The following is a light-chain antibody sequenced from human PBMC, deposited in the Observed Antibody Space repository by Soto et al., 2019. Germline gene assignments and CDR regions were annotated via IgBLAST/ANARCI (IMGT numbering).Light chain of an antibody. J-gene: IGKJ3*01. V-gene: IGKV1-39*01. CDR1: QSISSY. CDR2: AAS. Sequence: DIQMTQSPSSLSASVGDRVTITCRASQSISSYLNWYQQKPGKAPKLLIYAASSLHSGVPSRFSGSVSGTDFTLSISRLQPEDCATYHCQKSYSTPFTFGPGTKVHI. CDR3: QKSYSTPFT.